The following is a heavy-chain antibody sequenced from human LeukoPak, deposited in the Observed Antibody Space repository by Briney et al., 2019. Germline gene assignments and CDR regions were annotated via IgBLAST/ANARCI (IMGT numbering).Heavy chain of an antibody. CDR1: GFTFSNYS. CDR2: IVTTSASK. J-gene: IGHJ6*03. V-gene: IGHV3-48*01. CDR3: VRVFPIIRRRVGYSYGSTRDYYYMDV. Sequence: TGGSLRLSCAVSGFTFSNYSMNWVRQAPGKGLEWVSFIVTTSASKYYADSVKGRFIISRDNVQNSLSLQMNSLRAEDTAVYYCVRVFPIIRRRVGYSYGSTRDYYYMDVWGKGTTVIVSS. D-gene: IGHD5-18*01.